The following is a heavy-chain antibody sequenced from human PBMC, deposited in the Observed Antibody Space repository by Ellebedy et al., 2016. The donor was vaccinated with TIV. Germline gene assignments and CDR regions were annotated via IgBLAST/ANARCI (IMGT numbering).Heavy chain of an antibody. V-gene: IGHV4-39*07. J-gene: IGHJ4*02. CDR1: GVSISTSTYW. CDR3: ARDFSSGFYDTSGYKF. D-gene: IGHD3-22*01. CDR2: VYYNGKG. Sequence: MPSETLSLTCTVSGVSISTSTYWWAWIRQSPGKGLEWITSVYYNGKGYSNPSLKSRVTMSVDTSKNQFSLKLSSVTAADTAVYYCARDFSSGFYDTSGYKFWGQGTLVTVSS.